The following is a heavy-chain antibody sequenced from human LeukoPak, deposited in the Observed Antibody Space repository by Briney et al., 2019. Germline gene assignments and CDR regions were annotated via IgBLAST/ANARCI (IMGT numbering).Heavy chain of an antibody. V-gene: IGHV3-30*02. CDR3: AKDVYDCSGGSCPQYYYVMDV. Sequence: GGSLRLSCAASGFTFSSYGMHWVRQAPGKGLEWVSFIRFDGSEKYYADSVRGRFTISRDNSKNTLSLQMNSLRAEDTALYYCAKDVYDCSGGSCPQYYYVMDVWGQGTTVTVSS. CDR2: IRFDGSEK. D-gene: IGHD2-15*01. J-gene: IGHJ6*02. CDR1: GFTFSSYG.